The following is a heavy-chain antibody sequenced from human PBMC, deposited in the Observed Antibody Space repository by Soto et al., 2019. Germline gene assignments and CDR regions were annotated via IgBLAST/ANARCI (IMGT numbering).Heavy chain of an antibody. Sequence: QVQLVESGGGVVQPGGSLRLSCTTSGFTFNTYGMHWVRQAPGNGLEWVAVIWHDGRNKYYADSVKGRFTITRDNSKNTLYIQMNSLRAEDTALYYCARADCTGAYCYSWPFNYGVDVWGQGTTVTVSS. CDR1: GFTFNTYG. CDR3: ARADCTGAYCYSWPFNYGVDV. CDR2: IWHDGRNK. V-gene: IGHV3-33*08. J-gene: IGHJ6*02. D-gene: IGHD2-15*01.